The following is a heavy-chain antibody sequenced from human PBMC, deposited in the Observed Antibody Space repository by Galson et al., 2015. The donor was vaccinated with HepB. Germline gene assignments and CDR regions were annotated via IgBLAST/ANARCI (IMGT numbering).Heavy chain of an antibody. J-gene: IGHJ6*02. D-gene: IGHD1-26*01. CDR2: IIPIFETT. CDR3: ASSRNPTEWVRGIYYYYGMDV. Sequence: SVKVSCKASGGTFSSHAISWVRQAPGQGLEWMGGIIPIFETTNYAQKFQGRVTITADKSTTTAYMELSSLRSDDTAVYYCASSRNPTEWVRGIYYYYGMDVWGQGTTVTVSS. V-gene: IGHV1-69*06. CDR1: GGTFSSHA.